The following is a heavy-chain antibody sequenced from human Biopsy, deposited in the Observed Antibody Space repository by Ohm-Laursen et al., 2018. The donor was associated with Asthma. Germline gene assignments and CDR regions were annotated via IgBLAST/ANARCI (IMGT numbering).Heavy chain of an antibody. V-gene: IGHV3-30*03. CDR3: ARQSSQDYGDNSGFDI. D-gene: IGHD4-23*01. CDR1: GFVFSQCG. Sequence: SLRLSCTASGFVFSQCGMHGGRKGPGKGLEWVDLVSSVGHHKYYEDSVTVRFTISRDNFSNRLYLQINRLTVEDSAVYFCARQSSQDYGDNSGFDIWGQGTKVAVSS. J-gene: IGHJ3*02. CDR2: VSSVGHHK.